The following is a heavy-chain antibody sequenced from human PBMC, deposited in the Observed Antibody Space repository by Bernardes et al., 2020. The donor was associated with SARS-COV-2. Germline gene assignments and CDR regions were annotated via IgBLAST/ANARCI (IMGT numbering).Heavy chain of an antibody. J-gene: IGHJ3*01. CDR3: AKHNDDSDAFDF. Sequence: GSLRLSCAASGFNFKNFAMGWVRQAPGKGLEWVTGISGDSAKTYYGDSMKGRFTLSRDNSRNTVFLQMDRLRADDTAIYYCAKHNDDSDAFDFWGRGTMVTVS. CDR2: ISGDSAKT. V-gene: IGHV3-23*01. D-gene: IGHD1-1*01. CDR1: GFNFKNFA.